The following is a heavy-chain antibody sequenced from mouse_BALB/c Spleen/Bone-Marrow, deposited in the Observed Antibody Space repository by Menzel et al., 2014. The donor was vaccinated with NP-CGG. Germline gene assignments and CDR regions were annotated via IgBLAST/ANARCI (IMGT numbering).Heavy chain of an antibody. CDR2: SRNKANGYTT. V-gene: IGHV7-3*02. CDR1: GFTFTDYY. CDR3: ARDINYDIYWYFDV. D-gene: IGHD2-4*01. Sequence: EVKLVESGGGLAQPGGSLRLSCATSGFTFTDYYMSWVRQPSGKALEWLGFSRNKANGYTTEYSASVKGRFTISRDNSQSILYLQMNTLRAEDSATYYCARDINYDIYWYFDVWGAGTTVTVSS. J-gene: IGHJ1*01.